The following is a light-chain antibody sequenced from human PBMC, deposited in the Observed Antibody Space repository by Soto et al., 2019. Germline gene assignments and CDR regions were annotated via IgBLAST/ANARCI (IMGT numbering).Light chain of an antibody. V-gene: IGKV3-20*01. CDR2: DAS. Sequence: EIVLTQSPGTLSLSPGERATLSCRASQRISNSYLAWYHQKPGQAPRLLLYDASSRATGIPDRVSGSGSGTDFTLTISRLEPEDFAVYYCQQYARPPFALGQGTKVDI. CDR1: QRISNSY. CDR3: QQYARPPFA. J-gene: IGKJ2*01.